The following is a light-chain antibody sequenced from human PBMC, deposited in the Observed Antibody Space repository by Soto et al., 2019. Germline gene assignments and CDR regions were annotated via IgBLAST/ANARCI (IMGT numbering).Light chain of an antibody. Sequence: SALTHPASVSWSPGQSITISCTGTSSDVGNYNLVSWYQQHPGKAPKLMIYEGSKRPSGVSNRFSGSKSGNTASLTISILQAEDEADYYCCSYAGSSTYVFGTGTKVTVL. J-gene: IGLJ1*01. V-gene: IGLV2-23*01. CDR1: SSDVGNYNL. CDR2: EGS. CDR3: CSYAGSSTYV.